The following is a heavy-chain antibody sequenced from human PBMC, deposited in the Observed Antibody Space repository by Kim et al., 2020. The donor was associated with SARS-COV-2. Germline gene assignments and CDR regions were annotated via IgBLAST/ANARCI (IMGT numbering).Heavy chain of an antibody. V-gene: IGHV4-34*01. CDR3: ARSGSAYYYGSGRTHAFDI. CDR2: INHSGST. D-gene: IGHD3-10*01. Sequence: SETLSLTCAVYGGSFSGYYWSWIRQPPGKGLEWIGEINHSGSTNYNPSLKSRVTISVDTSKNQFSLKLSSVTAADTAVYYCARSGSAYYYGSGRTHAFDIWGQGTMVTVSS. CDR1: GGSFSGYY. J-gene: IGHJ3*02.